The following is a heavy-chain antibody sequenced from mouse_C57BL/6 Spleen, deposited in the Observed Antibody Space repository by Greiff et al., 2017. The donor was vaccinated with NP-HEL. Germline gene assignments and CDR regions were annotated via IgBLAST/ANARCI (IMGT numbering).Heavy chain of an antibody. D-gene: IGHD1-1*01. V-gene: IGHV1-50*01. CDR3: ARPLYYGSSSDY. CDR2: IDPSDSYT. J-gene: IGHJ2*01. CDR1: GYTFTSYW. Sequence: VQLQQPGAELVKPGASVKLSCKASGYTFTSYWMQWVKQRPGQGLEWIGEIDPSDSYTNYNQKFKGKATLTVDTSSSTAYMQLSSLTSEDSAVYYCARPLYYGSSSDYWGQGTTLTVSS.